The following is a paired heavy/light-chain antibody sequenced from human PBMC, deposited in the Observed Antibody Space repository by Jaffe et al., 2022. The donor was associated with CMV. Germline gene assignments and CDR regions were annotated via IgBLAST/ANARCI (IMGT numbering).Heavy chain of an antibody. CDR1: GGSISSSSYY. J-gene: IGHJ6*02. Sequence: QLQLQESGPGLVKPSETLSLTCTVSGGSISSSSYYWGWIRQPPGKGLEWIGSIYYSGSTYYNPSLKSRVTISVDTSKNQFSLKLSSVTAADTAVYYCAREGVYYYDSSGEYYYGMDVWGQGTTVTVSS. V-gene: IGHV4-39*02. CDR2: IYYSGST. D-gene: IGHD3-22*01. CDR3: AREGVYYYDSSGEYYYGMDV.
Light chain of an antibody. J-gene: IGLJ2*01. CDR3: NSRDSSGNHLGMV. CDR2: GKN. CDR1: SLRSYY. V-gene: IGLV3-19*01. Sequence: SSELTQDPAVSVALGQTVRITCQGDSLRSYYASWYQQKPGQAPVLVIYGKNNRPSGIPDRFSGSSSGNTASLTITGAQAEDEADYYCNSRDSSGNHLGMVFGGGTKLTVL.